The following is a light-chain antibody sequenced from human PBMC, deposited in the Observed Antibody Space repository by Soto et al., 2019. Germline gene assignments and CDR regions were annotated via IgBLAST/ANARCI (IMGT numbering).Light chain of an antibody. J-gene: IGLJ1*01. V-gene: IGLV2-14*01. Sequence: QSVLTQPASVYGSPGQSITISCNATSSDGADYKDVSWYQQHPGNAPKLMIYEVTYRPSGVSNRFSGSKSGNTASLTISVLQAEDEAEYYCSSYTTSSTVFGTGTKVTVL. CDR1: SSDGADYKD. CDR3: SSYTTSSTV. CDR2: EVT.